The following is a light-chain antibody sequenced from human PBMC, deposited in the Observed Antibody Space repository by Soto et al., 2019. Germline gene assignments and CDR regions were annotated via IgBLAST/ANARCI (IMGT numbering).Light chain of an antibody. CDR1: QDISNS. V-gene: IGKV1-33*01. Sequence: DIQMTQSPSSLSASVGDRVTITCQASQDISNSLSWYQQKPGKAPKLLITDAATLEAGVPSRFSGSGSGTDFTFTISSLQAEDFATYFCQQHDNVPTFGLGTKLEVK. CDR2: DAA. J-gene: IGKJ2*01. CDR3: QQHDNVPT.